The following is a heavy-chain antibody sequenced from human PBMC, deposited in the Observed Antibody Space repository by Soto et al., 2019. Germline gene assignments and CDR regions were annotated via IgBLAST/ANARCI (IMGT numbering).Heavy chain of an antibody. V-gene: IGHV3-30*18. CDR1: GFTFSNYG. D-gene: IGHD2-8*01. Sequence: GSLRLSCAASGFTFSNYGMHWGRQTPCKGLEWVAVISYDGSHQFYTDSVKGRFTISRDNSKNTLYLQMNSLKTEDTAMYYCAKDPKCCTIGSHFLDNWFDPWGQGTLVTVSS. CDR2: ISYDGSHQ. CDR3: AKDPKCCTIGSHFLDNWFDP. J-gene: IGHJ5*02.